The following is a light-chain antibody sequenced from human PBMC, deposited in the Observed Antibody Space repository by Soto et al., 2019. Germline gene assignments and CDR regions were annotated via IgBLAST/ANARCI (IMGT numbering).Light chain of an antibody. CDR2: MVS. V-gene: IGKV2-30*01. CDR3: MHATLFPL. Sequence: DVLMTQSPLSLPVTLGQPATISCRSSRSLIYDDGDAYLNWFQQRPGQSPRRLIYMVSKRDSGVPDRFSGSGSGTDFTLKISRVEAEDVGVYYCMHATLFPLFGQGTKVDIK. CDR1: RSLIYDDGDAY. J-gene: IGKJ1*01.